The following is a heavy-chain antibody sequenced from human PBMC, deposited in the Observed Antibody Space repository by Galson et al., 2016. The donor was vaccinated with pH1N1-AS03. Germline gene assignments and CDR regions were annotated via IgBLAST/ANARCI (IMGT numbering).Heavy chain of an antibody. CDR2: IFHSGST. CDR3: ARQDCGAYYLDS. D-gene: IGHD2-21*01. Sequence: GLEWIGYIFHSGSTYYNPSLESLVSISVATSKNQFSLKLKSVTAADTAVYYCARQDCGAYYLDSWGPGTLVTVSS. V-gene: IGHV4-31*01. J-gene: IGHJ4*02.